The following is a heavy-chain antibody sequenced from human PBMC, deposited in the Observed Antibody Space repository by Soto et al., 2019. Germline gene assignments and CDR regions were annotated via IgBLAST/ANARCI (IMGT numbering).Heavy chain of an antibody. Sequence: GXSVKVSFKASVYSFTSYGISWVRQAPGQGLEWMGWISAYNGNTNYAQKLQGRVTMTTDTSTSTAYMELRSLRSDDTAVYYCARSVVVTAIGTYYFDYWGQGTLVTVSS. V-gene: IGHV1-18*04. D-gene: IGHD2-21*02. J-gene: IGHJ4*02. CDR3: ARSVVVTAIGTYYFDY. CDR1: VYSFTSYG. CDR2: ISAYNGNT.